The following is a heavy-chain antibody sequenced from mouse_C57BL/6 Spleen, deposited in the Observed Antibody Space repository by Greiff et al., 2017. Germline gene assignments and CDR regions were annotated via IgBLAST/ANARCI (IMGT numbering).Heavy chain of an antibody. CDR2: INPNNGGT. J-gene: IGHJ3*01. CDR1: GYTFTDYN. CDR3: AREAGPAWFAY. Sequence: VQLKESGPELVKPGASVKMSCKASGYTFTDYNMHWVKQSHGKSLEWIGYINPNNGGTSYNQKFKGKATLTVNKSSSTAYMELRSLTSEDSAVYYCAREAGPAWFAYWGQGTLVTVSA. D-gene: IGHD3-1*01. V-gene: IGHV1-22*01.